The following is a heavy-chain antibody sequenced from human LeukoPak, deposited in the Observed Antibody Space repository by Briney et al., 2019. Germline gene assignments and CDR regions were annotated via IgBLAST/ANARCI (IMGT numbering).Heavy chain of an antibody. Sequence: PGGSLRLSCAASGFTFSTDWMSWVRQAPGKGLEWVANISPGGTERYVDSVKGRFTISRDNAKNSLYLQMNSLKAEDTAVYYCVREDSYSSGWVGPDYWGQGTLVTVSS. CDR2: ISPGGTER. D-gene: IGHD6-19*01. V-gene: IGHV3-7*05. CDR1: GFTFSTDW. CDR3: VREDSYSSGWVGPDY. J-gene: IGHJ4*02.